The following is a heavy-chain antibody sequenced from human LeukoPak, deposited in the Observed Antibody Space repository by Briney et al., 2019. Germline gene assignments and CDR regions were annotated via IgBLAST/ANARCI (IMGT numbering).Heavy chain of an antibody. CDR1: GYTFTSYG. CDR2: ISAYNGNT. J-gene: IGHJ6*03. V-gene: IGHV1-18*01. CDR3: ARGKVYYYYYYYMDV. Sequence: GASVKVSCKASGYTFTSYGISWVRQAPGQGLEWMGWISAYNGNTNYAQKLQGRVTMTTDTSTSTAYMELRSLRSDDTAVYYCARGKVYYYYYYYMDVWGKGTTVTDSS.